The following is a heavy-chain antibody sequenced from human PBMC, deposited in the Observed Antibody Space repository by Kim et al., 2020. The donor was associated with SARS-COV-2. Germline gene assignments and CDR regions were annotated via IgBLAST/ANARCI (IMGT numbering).Heavy chain of an antibody. CDR3: ARGFRAAAGPFYYYYYMDV. V-gene: IGHV1-8*01. CDR1: GYTFTSYD. CDR2: MPTNSCTP. J-gene: IGHJ6*03. D-gene: IGHD6-13*01. Sequence: ASVKVSCKASGYTFTSYDINWVRQATGQGLEWIVWMPTNSCTPGAAQKFQGRVTMTRNTSISTAYMELSRLRSEDTAVYYCARGFRAAAGPFYYYYYMDVWGKGTTVTVSS.